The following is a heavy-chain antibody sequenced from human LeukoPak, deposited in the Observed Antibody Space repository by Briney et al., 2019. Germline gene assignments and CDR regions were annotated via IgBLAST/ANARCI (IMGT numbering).Heavy chain of an antibody. CDR1: GFTFSSYS. CDR3: ARLSSIAVRGTRAYPY. Sequence: PGGSLRLSCAASGFTFSSYSMNWVRQAPGKGLEWVSSISSSSSYIYYADSVKGRFTISRDNAKNSLYLQMNRLRAEDTAVYYCARLSSIAVRGTRAYPYWGQGTLVTVSS. CDR2: ISSSSSYI. J-gene: IGHJ4*02. V-gene: IGHV3-21*01. D-gene: IGHD6-6*01.